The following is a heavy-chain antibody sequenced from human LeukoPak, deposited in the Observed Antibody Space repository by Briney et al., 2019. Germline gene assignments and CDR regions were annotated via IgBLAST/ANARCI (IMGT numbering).Heavy chain of an antibody. V-gene: IGHV1-8*02. CDR2: INPNSGNT. CDR1: GYSFTGYY. J-gene: IGHJ5*02. D-gene: IGHD3-10*01. Sequence: ASVKVSCKASGYSFTGYYLHWVRQAPGQGLEWMGWINPNSGNTGYAQKFQGRVTMTRNTSISTAYMELSRLRSDDTAVYYCARGDDYYGSGSYSNVFGFDPWGQGTLVTASS. CDR3: ARGDDYYGSGSYSNVFGFDP.